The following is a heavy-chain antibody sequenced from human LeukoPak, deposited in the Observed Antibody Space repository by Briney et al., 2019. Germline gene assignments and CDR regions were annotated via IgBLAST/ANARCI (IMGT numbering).Heavy chain of an antibody. D-gene: IGHD3-10*01. Sequence: WAPYDSKKRLEWVSGISGSGGSTYYAGSVKGRFTISRDNSKNTVYLQMNSLRTEDTAVYYCAKTPKIRGVSNFDYWGQGTLVTVSS. CDR2: ISGSGGST. CDR3: AKTPKIRGVSNFDY. V-gene: IGHV3-23*01. J-gene: IGHJ4*02.